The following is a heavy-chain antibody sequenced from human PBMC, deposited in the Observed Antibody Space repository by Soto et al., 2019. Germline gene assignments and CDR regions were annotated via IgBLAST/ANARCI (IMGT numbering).Heavy chain of an antibody. CDR1: GFTFSSYA. D-gene: IGHD1-7*01. CDR2: ISGSGGST. J-gene: IGHJ6*02. V-gene: IGHV3-23*01. Sequence: EVQLLESGGGLVQPGGSLRLSCAASGFTFSSYAMSWVRQAPGKGLEWVSAISGSGGSTYYADSVKGRFTISRDNSKNTLYLQMNSLRAEDTAVYYCAKGDGTVIFYYYYYGMDVWGQGTTVTVSS. CDR3: AKGDGTVIFYYYYYGMDV.